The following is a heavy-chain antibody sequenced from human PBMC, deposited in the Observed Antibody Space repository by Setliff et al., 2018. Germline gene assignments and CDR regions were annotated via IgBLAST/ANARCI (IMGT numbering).Heavy chain of an antibody. J-gene: IGHJ4*02. CDR1: GYTFSSYA. D-gene: IGHD3-22*01. V-gene: IGHV3-30*18. Sequence: PGESLTISCVASGYTFSSYAIHWVRQAPGKGLEWVALISWDGTKTSYADSVRGRFTISRDGSKSTLYLDMSSLRSEDTAVYYCAKVLDTTGYYYFDFWGQGTLVTVSS. CDR2: ISWDGTKT. CDR3: AKVLDTTGYYYFDF.